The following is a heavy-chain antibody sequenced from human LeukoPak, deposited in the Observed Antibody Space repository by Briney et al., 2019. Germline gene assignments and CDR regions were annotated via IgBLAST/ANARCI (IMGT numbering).Heavy chain of an antibody. D-gene: IGHD3-3*01. Sequence: PSETLSLTCTVSGGSISSSSYYWGWIRQPPGKGLEWIGSIYYSGSTYYNPSLKSRVTISVDTSKNQFSLKLSSVTAADTAVYYCASQDPLHPYYDFWSGYLSTDWFDPWGQGTLVTVSS. CDR2: IYYSGST. J-gene: IGHJ5*02. V-gene: IGHV4-39*01. CDR3: ASQDPLHPYYDFWSGYLSTDWFDP. CDR1: GGSISSSSYY.